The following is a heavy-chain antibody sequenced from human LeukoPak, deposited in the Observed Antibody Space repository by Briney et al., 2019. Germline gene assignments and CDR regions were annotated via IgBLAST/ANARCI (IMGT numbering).Heavy chain of an antibody. D-gene: IGHD1-26*01. CDR1: GFTVSSNY. J-gene: IGHJ4*02. Sequence: GGSLRLSCAASGFTVSSNYMSWVRQAPGKGLEWVSVIYSGGSTYYADSVKGRFTISRDDSKNTLYLQMNSLRAEDTAVYYCARDRGYSGSYFTFVYWGQGTLVTVSS. CDR2: IYSGGST. V-gene: IGHV3-66*01. CDR3: ARDRGYSGSYFTFVY.